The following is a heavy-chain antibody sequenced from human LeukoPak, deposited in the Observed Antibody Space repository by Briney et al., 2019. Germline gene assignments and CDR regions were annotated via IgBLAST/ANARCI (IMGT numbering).Heavy chain of an antibody. V-gene: IGHV3-74*01. CDR2: INSDGSNT. J-gene: IGHJ4*02. CDR3: ARDGVILFALDY. D-gene: IGHD3-3*02. Sequence: GGSLRLSCAASGFTFSNYWMHWVRQGPGKGLVWVSRINSDGSNTAYADSVKGRFTISRDNAKNTLSLQMNSLRAEDTAVYYCARDGVILFALDYWGQGTLVTVSS. CDR1: GFTFSNYW.